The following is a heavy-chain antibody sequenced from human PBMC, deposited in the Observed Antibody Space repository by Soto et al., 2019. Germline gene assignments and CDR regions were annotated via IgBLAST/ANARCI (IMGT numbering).Heavy chain of an antibody. CDR3: ARDGAAYGTEFY. CDR2: IIAVFSTA. V-gene: IGHV1-69*12. D-gene: IGHD1-1*01. Sequence: QVQLVQSGAEVKKPGSSVKVSCKASGGTFSRYAISWVRQAPGQGLEWMGGIIAVFSTANYAQKFQGRVTTTADESTSTAYMELSSLRSEDTAVYDCARDGAAYGTEFYWGQGTLVTVSS. J-gene: IGHJ4*02. CDR1: GGTFSRYA.